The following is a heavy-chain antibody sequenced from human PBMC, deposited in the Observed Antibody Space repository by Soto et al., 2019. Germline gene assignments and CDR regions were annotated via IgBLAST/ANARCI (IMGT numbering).Heavy chain of an antibody. CDR2: ISYDGSNK. J-gene: IGHJ4*02. Sequence: QVQLVESGGGVVQPERSLRLSCAASGFTFRSYAMHWVRQAPGKGLEWVAVISYDGSNKYYADSVKGRFTISRDNSKNTLYPQMNSLRAEDTAVYYCARVPSSSGRAHFDYWGQGTLVTVSS. CDR1: GFTFRSYA. D-gene: IGHD2-15*01. V-gene: IGHV3-30-3*01. CDR3: ARVPSSSGRAHFDY.